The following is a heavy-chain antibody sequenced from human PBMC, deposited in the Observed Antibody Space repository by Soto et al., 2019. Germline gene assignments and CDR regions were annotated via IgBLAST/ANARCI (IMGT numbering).Heavy chain of an antibody. Sequence: GGSLRLSCAASGFTFSSYAMHWVRQAPGKGLEWVAVISYDGSNKYYADSVKGRFTISRDNSKNTLYLQMNSLRAEDTAVYYCARDPFSRPSFRGVYYYYGMDVWGQGTTVTVSS. CDR1: GFTFSSYA. CDR2: ISYDGSNK. CDR3: ARDPFSRPSFRGVYYYYGMDV. J-gene: IGHJ6*02. V-gene: IGHV3-30-3*01.